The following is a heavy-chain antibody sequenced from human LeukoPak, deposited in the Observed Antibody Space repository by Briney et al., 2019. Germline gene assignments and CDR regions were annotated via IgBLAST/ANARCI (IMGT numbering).Heavy chain of an antibody. V-gene: IGHV3-53*05. Sequence: GGSLRLSCAASGFTVSSNYMSWVRQAPGKGLEWVSVIYSGRSTNYADSVKGRFTISRDNSKNMLYLQMNSLRPEDTALYYCVRDFEWSFDTWDQGTLVTVSS. D-gene: IGHD3-3*01. J-gene: IGHJ4*02. CDR1: GFTVSSNY. CDR3: VRDFEWSFDT. CDR2: IYSGRST.